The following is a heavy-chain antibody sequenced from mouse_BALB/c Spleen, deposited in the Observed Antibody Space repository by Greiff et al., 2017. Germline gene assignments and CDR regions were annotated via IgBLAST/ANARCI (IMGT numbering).Heavy chain of an antibody. V-gene: IGHV2-9*02. J-gene: IGHJ4*01. Sequence: VMLVESGPGLVAPSQSLSITCTVSGFSLTSYGVHWVRQPPGKGLEWLGVIWAGGSTNYNSALMSRLSISKDNSKSQVFLKMNSLQTDVTAMYYCARDLRSNCGRVGAMDYWGQGTSVTVSS. CDR2: IWAGGST. D-gene: IGHD2-5*01. CDR1: GFSLTSYG. CDR3: ARDLRSNCGRVGAMDY.